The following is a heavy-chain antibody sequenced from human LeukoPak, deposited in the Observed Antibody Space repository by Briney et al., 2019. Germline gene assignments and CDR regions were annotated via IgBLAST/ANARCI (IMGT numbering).Heavy chain of an antibody. CDR3: ARTSYGSGGDAFDI. D-gene: IGHD3-10*01. J-gene: IGHJ3*02. V-gene: IGHV4-59*01. Sequence: SETLSLTCTVSGGSISSYYWSWIRQPPGKGLEWIGYTYYSGSTNYNPSLKSRVTISVDTSKNQFSLKLSSVTAADTAVYYCARTSYGSGGDAFDIWGQGTMVTVSS. CDR2: TYYSGST. CDR1: GGSISSYY.